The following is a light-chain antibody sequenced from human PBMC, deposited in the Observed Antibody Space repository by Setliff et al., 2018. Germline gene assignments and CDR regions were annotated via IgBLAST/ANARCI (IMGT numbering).Light chain of an antibody. CDR1: QGITDG. CDR3: QQFKSSPLT. Sequence: AIQMTQSPSSLSASVGDRVSISCRASQGITDGVAWYQQQPGKPPKVLIYDVSKLESGVPSRFSGSGSGTEFTLTISSLQPEDFATYYCQQFKSSPLTFGGGTKVDIK. CDR2: DVS. V-gene: IGKV1-13*02. J-gene: IGKJ4*01.